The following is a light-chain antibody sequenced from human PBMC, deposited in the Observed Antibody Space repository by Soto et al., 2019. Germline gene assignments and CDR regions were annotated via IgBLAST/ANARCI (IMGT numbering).Light chain of an antibody. Sequence: EIVMTQSPATLSVSPGERATLSCRASQSVSSNLAWYQQKPGQAPRLLIYGASTRATGIPARFSGSGSGTEFTLTISSLQSEDFAVYYCQQYNSWPSFGQGTKV. CDR3: QQYNSWPS. V-gene: IGKV3-15*01. J-gene: IGKJ1*01. CDR1: QSVSSN. CDR2: GAS.